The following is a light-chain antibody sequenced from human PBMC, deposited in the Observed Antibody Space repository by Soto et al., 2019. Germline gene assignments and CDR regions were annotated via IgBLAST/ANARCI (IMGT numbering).Light chain of an antibody. V-gene: IGKV3-11*01. J-gene: IGKJ2*01. Sequence: EIVLTQSPATLSLSPGERATLSCRASQSVSSYLAWYQQKPGQAPRLLIYDASNRATGIQARFSGSGSGTDFTLTISSLEPEDFAVYYCRQRSNWPPYTFGQGTKLEIK. CDR3: RQRSNWPPYT. CDR1: QSVSSY. CDR2: DAS.